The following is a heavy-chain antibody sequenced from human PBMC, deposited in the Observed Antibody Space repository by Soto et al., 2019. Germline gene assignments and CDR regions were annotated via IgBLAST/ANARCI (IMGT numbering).Heavy chain of an antibody. CDR3: AKPSTVTTSTPLDY. CDR1: GFTFSSYG. V-gene: IGHV3-30*18. Sequence: ESGGGVVQPGRSLRLSCAASGFTFSSYGMHWVRQAPGKGLEWVAVISYDGSNKYYADSVKGRFTISRDNSKNTLYLQMNSLRAEDTAVYYCAKPSTVTTSTPLDYWGQGTLVTVSS. D-gene: IGHD4-17*01. CDR2: ISYDGSNK. J-gene: IGHJ4*02.